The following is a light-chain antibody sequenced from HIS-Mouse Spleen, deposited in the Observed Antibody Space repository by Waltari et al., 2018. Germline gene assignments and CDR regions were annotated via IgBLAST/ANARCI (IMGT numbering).Light chain of an antibody. CDR1: QSISSR. Sequence: IQMTQSPSTLSASVGDRVPITCRASQSISSRLAWFQQKSGKAPKLLIHKASSLESGVPSRFSGSGSGTEFTLTISSLQPDDFATYYCQQYNSYSWTFGQGTKVEIK. CDR3: QQYNSYSWT. CDR2: KAS. V-gene: IGKV1-5*03. J-gene: IGKJ1*01.